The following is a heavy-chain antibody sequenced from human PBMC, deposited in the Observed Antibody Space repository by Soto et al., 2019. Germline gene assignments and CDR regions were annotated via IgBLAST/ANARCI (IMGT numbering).Heavy chain of an antibody. CDR3: ASTSGVVVPAATHYYYYGMDV. Sequence: GESLKISCKGSGYSFTSYWIGWVRQMPGKGLEWMGIIYPGDSDTRYSPSFQGQVTISADKSISTAYLQWSSLKASNTAMYYCASTSGVVVPAATHYYYYGMDVWGQGTTVTVSS. J-gene: IGHJ6*02. CDR1: GYSFTSYW. V-gene: IGHV5-51*01. CDR2: IYPGDSDT. D-gene: IGHD2-2*01.